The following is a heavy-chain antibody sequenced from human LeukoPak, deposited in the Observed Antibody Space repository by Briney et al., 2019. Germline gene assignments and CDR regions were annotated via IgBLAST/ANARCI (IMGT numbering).Heavy chain of an antibody. Sequence: SETLSLTCTVSGGSISSGGYYWRWIRQHPGKGLEWIGYIYYSGSTRYNTSLNSRLTISRDTSTNQFSLRLSSVTAADTAVYYCARLTPAYCGGDCVDYWGQGTLVTVSS. CDR3: ARLTPAYCGGDCVDY. CDR1: GGSISSGGYY. J-gene: IGHJ4*02. CDR2: IYYSGST. D-gene: IGHD2-21*02. V-gene: IGHV4-31*03.